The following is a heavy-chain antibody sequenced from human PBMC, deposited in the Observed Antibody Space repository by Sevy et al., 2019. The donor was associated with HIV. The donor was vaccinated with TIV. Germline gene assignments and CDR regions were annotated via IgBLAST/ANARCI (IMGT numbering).Heavy chain of an antibody. CDR3: ARVGGRSSTSCYHGSRDTYYYYYYGMDV. CDR1: GYTFTSYG. CDR2: ISAYNGNT. D-gene: IGHD2-2*01. J-gene: IGHJ6*02. V-gene: IGHV1-18*01. Sequence: ASVKVSCKASGYTFTSYGISWVRQAPGQGLEWMGWISAYNGNTNYAQKLQGRVTMTTDTSTSTAYMELRSLRSDDTAVYYCARVGGRSSTSCYHGSRDTYYYYYYGMDVWGQGTTVTVSS.